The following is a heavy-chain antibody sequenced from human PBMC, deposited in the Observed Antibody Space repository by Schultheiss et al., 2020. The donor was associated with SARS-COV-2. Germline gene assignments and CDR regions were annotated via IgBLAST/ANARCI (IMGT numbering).Heavy chain of an antibody. CDR3: ARGLASRYPRLFYGSGRGAFDI. Sequence: GGSLRLSCAASGFTFSSYAMSWVRQAPGKGLEWVAVIWYDGSNKYYADSVKGRFTISRDNSKNTLYLQMNSLRAEDTAVYYCARGLASRYPRLFYGSGRGAFDIWGQGTMVTVSS. CDR2: IWYDGSNK. J-gene: IGHJ3*02. CDR1: GFTFSSYA. D-gene: IGHD3-10*01. V-gene: IGHV3-33*08.